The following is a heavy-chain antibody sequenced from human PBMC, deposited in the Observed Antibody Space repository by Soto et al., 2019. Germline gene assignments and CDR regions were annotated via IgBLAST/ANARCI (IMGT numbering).Heavy chain of an antibody. V-gene: IGHV1-69*13. CDR2: IIPIFGTA. CDR3: AWVEEDSGGKSGREV. D-gene: IGHD1-1*01. J-gene: IGHJ6*02. CDR1: GGTFSSYA. Sequence: ASVKVSCKASGGTFSSYAISWVRQAPGQGLEWMGGIIPIFGTANYAQKFQGRVTITADESTSTAYMELSSLRSEDTAVYYCAWVEEDSGGKSGREVGGQGTTVTVS.